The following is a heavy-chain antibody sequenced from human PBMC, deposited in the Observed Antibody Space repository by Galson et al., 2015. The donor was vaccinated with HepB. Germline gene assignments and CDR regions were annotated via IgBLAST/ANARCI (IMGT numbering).Heavy chain of an antibody. J-gene: IGHJ5*02. CDR2: INAGNGNT. CDR3: ARSNDYSTWFDP. V-gene: IGHV1-3*01. CDR1: GYTFTSYA. Sequence: SVKVSCKASGYTFTSYAMHWVRQAPGQRLEWMGWINAGNGNTKYSQKFQGRVTITRDTSASTAYMELSSLRSEDTAVYYCARSNDYSTWFDPWGQGTLVTVSS. D-gene: IGHD4-11*01.